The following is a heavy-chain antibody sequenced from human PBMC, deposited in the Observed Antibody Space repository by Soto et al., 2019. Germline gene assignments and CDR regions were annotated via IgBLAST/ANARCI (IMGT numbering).Heavy chain of an antibody. J-gene: IGHJ5*02. D-gene: IGHD2-2*01. V-gene: IGHV1-18*01. CDR3: SRGLSSTSFASWFDP. CDR1: GYTFTSYG. CDR2: ISAYNGNT. Sequence: ASVKVSCKASGYTFTSYGISWVRQAPGQGLEWMGWISAYNGNTNYAQKLQGRVTMTTDTSTSTAYMELRSLRSDDTAVYYFSRGLSSTSFASWFDPWGQGTLVTVSS.